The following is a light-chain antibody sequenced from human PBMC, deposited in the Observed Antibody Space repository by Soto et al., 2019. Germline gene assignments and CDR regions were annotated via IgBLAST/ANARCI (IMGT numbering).Light chain of an antibody. V-gene: IGKV3-11*01. CDR3: QQRDNWPLACT. CDR2: DAS. CDR1: YNIPTY. J-gene: IGKJ1*01. Sequence: EIVLTQSPATLALSPGERATLSCRASYNIPTYLAWYKHRPGQAPRLLIHDASERATGIPARCSGSGSGTDFTITSSSLEPEDFAVYYCQQRDNWPLACTFGKGTKVEL.